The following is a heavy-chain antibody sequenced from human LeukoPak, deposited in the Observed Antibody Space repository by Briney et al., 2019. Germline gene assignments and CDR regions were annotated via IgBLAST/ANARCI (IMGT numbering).Heavy chain of an antibody. V-gene: IGHV3-48*03. D-gene: IGHD2-2*03. CDR2: ISSSGSTI. J-gene: IGHJ4*02. CDR3: ARGDGSRTPNDY. CDR1: GFTFSTYE. Sequence: GGSLRLSCAASGFTFSTYEMNWVRQAPGKGLEWISYISSSGSTIYYADSVKGRFTISRDNAKNSLYLQMNSLRAEDTAVYYCARGDGSRTPNDYWGQRTLVTVSS.